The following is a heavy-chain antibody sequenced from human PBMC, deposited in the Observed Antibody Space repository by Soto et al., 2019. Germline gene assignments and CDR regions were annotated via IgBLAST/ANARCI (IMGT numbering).Heavy chain of an antibody. J-gene: IGHJ4*02. Sequence: ASVKVSCKASGYTFTSYAMHWVRQAPGQRLEWMGWINAGNGNTKYSQKFQGRVTITRDTSASTAYMELSSLRSEDTAVYYCARSPRLSYYYDSSGYRTTENFDYWGQGTLVTVSS. CDR2: INAGNGNT. D-gene: IGHD3-22*01. V-gene: IGHV1-3*01. CDR1: GYTFTSYA. CDR3: ARSPRLSYYYDSSGYRTTENFDY.